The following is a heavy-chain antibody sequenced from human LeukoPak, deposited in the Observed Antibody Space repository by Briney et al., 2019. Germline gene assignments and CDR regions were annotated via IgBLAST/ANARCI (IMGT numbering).Heavy chain of an antibody. J-gene: IGHJ4*02. CDR2: ISGGGGLT. CDR3: AKYYYDGDTYSFDY. V-gene: IGHV3-23*01. D-gene: IGHD3-22*01. Sequence: GGSLRLSCGASGFTFSNSAMSWVRQAPGKGLEWVAVISGGGGLTYYADSVKGRFTISRDNSKNTLYLQMNSLRADDTAVYYCAKYYYDGDTYSFDYWGQGTLVTVSS. CDR1: GFTFSNSA.